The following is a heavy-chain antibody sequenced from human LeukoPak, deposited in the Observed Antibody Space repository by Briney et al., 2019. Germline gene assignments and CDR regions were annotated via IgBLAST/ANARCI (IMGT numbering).Heavy chain of an antibody. J-gene: IGHJ4*02. CDR2: IYYSGTT. CDR1: GGSISSYY. V-gene: IGHV4-59*01. D-gene: IGHD6-13*01. CDR3: ARGVYIAAAQYGY. Sequence: SETLSLTCTVSGGSISSYYWSWIRQPPGKGLEWIGYIYYSGTTNYNPSLKSRVTISVDTSKNQFPLKLSSVTAADTAVYYCARGVYIAAAQYGYWDQGTLVSVSS.